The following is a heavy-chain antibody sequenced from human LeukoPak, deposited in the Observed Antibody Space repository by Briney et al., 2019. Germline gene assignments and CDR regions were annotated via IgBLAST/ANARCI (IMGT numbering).Heavy chain of an antibody. D-gene: IGHD1-26*01. Sequence: GGSLRLSCEASGFTFSNYWMTWVRQAPGKGLEWVANIKKDASEIYYVDSVKGRVTISRDNAKNALYLQMNSLRAEDTAVYYCAKVKGGGSYYAYFDYWGQGTLVTVPS. V-gene: IGHV3-7*03. CDR3: AKVKGGGSYYAYFDY. J-gene: IGHJ4*02. CDR1: GFTFSNYW. CDR2: IKKDASEI.